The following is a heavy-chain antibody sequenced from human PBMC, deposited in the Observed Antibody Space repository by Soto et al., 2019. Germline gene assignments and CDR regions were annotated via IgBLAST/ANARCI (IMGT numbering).Heavy chain of an antibody. CDR1: GFTFTLYG. CDR3: VYLAVGFDY. J-gene: IGHJ4*02. D-gene: IGHD6-19*01. V-gene: IGHV1-18*01. CDR2: ISAYNGNT. Sequence: APVKGSLKAPGFTFTLYGISWVRQAPGQGLEWMGWISAYNGNTNYAQKLQGRVTMTTDTSTSTAYMELRSLRSDDTAVYYCVYLAVGFDYWGQGTLVTVSS.